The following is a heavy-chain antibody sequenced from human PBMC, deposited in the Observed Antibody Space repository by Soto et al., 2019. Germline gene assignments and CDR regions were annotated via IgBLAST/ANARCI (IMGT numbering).Heavy chain of an antibody. V-gene: IGHV3-9*01. Sequence: EVQLVESGGGLVQPGRSLRLSCAASGFTFDDYAMHWVRQAPGKGLEWVSGISWNSGSIGYADSVKGRFTISRDNAKNSLYLQMNSLRAEDTALYYCAKDMDAVAGPFDYWGQGILVTVSS. D-gene: IGHD6-19*01. J-gene: IGHJ4*02. CDR1: GFTFDDYA. CDR3: AKDMDAVAGPFDY. CDR2: ISWNSGSI.